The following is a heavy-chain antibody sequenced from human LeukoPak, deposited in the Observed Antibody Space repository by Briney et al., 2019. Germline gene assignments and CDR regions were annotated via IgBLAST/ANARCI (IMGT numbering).Heavy chain of an antibody. CDR1: GFTFSSYA. Sequence: PGGSLRLYCAASGFTFSSYAMSWVRQAPGKGLEWVSAISGSGGSTYYADSVKGRFTISRDNSKNTLYLQMNSLRAEDTAVYYCAKGYDFWSGHIDYWGQGTLVTVSS. CDR2: ISGSGGST. D-gene: IGHD3-3*01. V-gene: IGHV3-23*01. J-gene: IGHJ4*02. CDR3: AKGYDFWSGHIDY.